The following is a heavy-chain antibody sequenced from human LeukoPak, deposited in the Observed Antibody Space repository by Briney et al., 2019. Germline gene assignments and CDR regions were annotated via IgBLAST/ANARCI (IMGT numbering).Heavy chain of an antibody. CDR2: NFLNDEK. Sequence: EASPKLFNNTAALTFTCSDFRCSRRATRKGLDWIRQLTGKGLESLAHNFLNDEKSNSTSLKSNLTIYKDPSNSQVGLTMTNMYPLDTASYCDAPITWYCSGGSSRYFDYWGQGTLVTVSS. CDR3: APITWYCSGGSSRYFDY. D-gene: IGHD2-15*01. V-gene: IGHV2-26*01. CDR1: RCSRRATRKG. J-gene: IGHJ4*02.